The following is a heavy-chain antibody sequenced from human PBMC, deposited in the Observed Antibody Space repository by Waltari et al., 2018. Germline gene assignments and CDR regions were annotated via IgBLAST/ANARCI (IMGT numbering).Heavy chain of an antibody. CDR1: GFTFSRYS. V-gene: IGHV3-21*01. CDR3: ATNERLR. J-gene: IGHJ4*02. Sequence: EVQLVESGGGLVKPGGSLRLSCAASGFTFSRYSMNWVRQAPGRGLGWVSTISSSSGYQYYADSVKARFTISGDNAKNSLNLEMNSLRAEDTAVYYCATNERLRWGQGTLVTVSS. CDR2: ISSSSGYQ.